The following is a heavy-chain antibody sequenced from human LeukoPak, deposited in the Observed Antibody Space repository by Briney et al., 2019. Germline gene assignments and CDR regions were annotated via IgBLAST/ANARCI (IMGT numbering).Heavy chain of an antibody. CDR1: GYRFIRYW. CDR3: ARRYDGSGYYYDY. V-gene: IGHV5-51*01. CDR2: IYPGDSDT. J-gene: IGHJ4*02. D-gene: IGHD3-22*01. Sequence: GESLKISCKASGYRFIRYWIGWVRQMPGKGLEWMGIIYPGDSDTRYGPSFQGQVTISADRSISTAYLQWSSLKASDTAMYFCARRYDGSGYYYDYWGQGTLVTVSS.